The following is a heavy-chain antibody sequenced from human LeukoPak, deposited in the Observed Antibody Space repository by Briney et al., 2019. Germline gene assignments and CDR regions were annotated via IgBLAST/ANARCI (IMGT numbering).Heavy chain of an antibody. D-gene: IGHD1-26*01. J-gene: IGHJ4*02. Sequence: GRSLRLSCAASGFTFSSYGMHWVRQAPGKGLEWVAVISFDGSNEYYLDSVKGRFTISRDNANNVLYLQMNSLRAEDTAVYYCARDPTYYLRYGYFDSWGQGTLVTVSS. CDR2: ISFDGSNE. V-gene: IGHV3-30*03. CDR1: GFTFSSYG. CDR3: ARDPTYYLRYGYFDS.